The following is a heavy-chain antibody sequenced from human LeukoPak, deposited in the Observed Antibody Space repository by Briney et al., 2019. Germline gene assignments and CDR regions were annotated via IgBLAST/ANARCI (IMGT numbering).Heavy chain of an antibody. Sequence: GGSLRLSCAASGFTFSSYGMNWVRQAPGKGLEWVSYISSSGSTIYYADPVKGRFTISRDNAKNSLYLQMNSLRAEDTAVYYCARAAVYYYYGMDVWGQGTTVTVSS. CDR1: GFTFSSYG. V-gene: IGHV3-48*03. CDR3: ARAAVYYYYGMDV. J-gene: IGHJ6*02. CDR2: ISSSGSTI.